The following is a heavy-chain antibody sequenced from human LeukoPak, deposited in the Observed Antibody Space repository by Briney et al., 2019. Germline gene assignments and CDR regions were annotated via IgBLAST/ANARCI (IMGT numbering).Heavy chain of an antibody. J-gene: IGHJ4*02. CDR3: ARDAGDLCFDY. CDR1: GGTFSSYA. Sequence: VASVKVSCKASGGTFSSYAISWVRQAPGQGLEWMGGIIPIFGTANYAQKFQGRVTITTDESTSTAYMELSSLRSEDTAVYYCARDAGDLCFDYWGQGTLVTVSS. V-gene: IGHV1-69*05. CDR2: IIPIFGTA. D-gene: IGHD7-27*01.